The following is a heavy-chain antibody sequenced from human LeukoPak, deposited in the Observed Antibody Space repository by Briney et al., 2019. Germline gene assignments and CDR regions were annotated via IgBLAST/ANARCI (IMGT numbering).Heavy chain of an antibody. CDR3: AAESRFLEWLPRGGY. Sequence: TSVKVSCKASGFTFTSSAVQWVRQARGQRLEWIGWIVVGSGNTNYAQKFQERVTITRDMSTSTAYMELSSLRSEDTAVYYCAAESRFLEWLPRGGYWGQGTLVTVSS. CDR1: GFTFTSSA. V-gene: IGHV1-58*01. CDR2: IVVGSGNT. J-gene: IGHJ4*02. D-gene: IGHD3-3*01.